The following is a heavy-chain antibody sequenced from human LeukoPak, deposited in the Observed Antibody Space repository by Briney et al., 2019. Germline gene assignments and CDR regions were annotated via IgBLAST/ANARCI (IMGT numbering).Heavy chain of an antibody. CDR3: AKFVVTMVRGVGFDY. CDR1: GFTFSSYW. CDR2: IKQDGSEK. V-gene: IGHV3-7*03. J-gene: IGHJ4*02. Sequence: GGSPRLSCAASGFTFSSYWMSWVRQAPGKGLEWVANIKQDGSEKYYVDSVKGRFTISRDNSKNTLYLQMNSLRAEDTAVYYCAKFVVTMVRGVGFDYWGQGTLVTVSS. D-gene: IGHD3-10*01.